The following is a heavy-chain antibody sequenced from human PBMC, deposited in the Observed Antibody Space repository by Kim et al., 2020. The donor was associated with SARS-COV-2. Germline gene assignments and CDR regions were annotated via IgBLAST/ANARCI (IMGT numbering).Heavy chain of an antibody. V-gene: IGHV3-30*18. J-gene: IGHJ6*02. Sequence: GGSLRLSCAASGFTFSSYGMHWVRQAPGKGLEWVAVISYDGSNKYYADSVKGRFTISRDNSKNTLYLQMNSLRAEDTAVYYCAKLFPIAVANYGMDVWG. CDR3: AKLFPIAVANYGMDV. CDR2: ISYDGSNK. CDR1: GFTFSSYG. D-gene: IGHD6-19*01.